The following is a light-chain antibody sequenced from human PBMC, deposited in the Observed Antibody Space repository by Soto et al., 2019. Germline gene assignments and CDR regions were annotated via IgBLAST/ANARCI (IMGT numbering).Light chain of an antibody. V-gene: IGKV3-20*01. Sequence: EIVLTQSPGTLSLSPGERATLSCRASQSVSSSYLAWYQQKLGQAPRLLISGASIRATGIPDRFIGSGSGTDFTLTISRLEPEDCAVYYCQQFGGSPRTFGQGTRVEIK. J-gene: IGKJ1*01. CDR1: QSVSSSY. CDR3: QQFGGSPRT. CDR2: GAS.